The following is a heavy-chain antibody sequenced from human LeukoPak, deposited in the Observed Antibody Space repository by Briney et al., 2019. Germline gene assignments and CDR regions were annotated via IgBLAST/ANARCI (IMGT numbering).Heavy chain of an antibody. CDR2: ISYDGSNK. V-gene: IGHV3-30*04. CDR3: AREYSSSWYDYYYYYMDV. Sequence: GGSLRLSCAASGFTFSSYAIHWVRQAPGKGLEWVAVISYDGSNKYYADSVKGRFTISRDNSKNTLYLQMNSLRAEDTAVYYCAREYSSSWYDYYYYYMDVWGKGTTVTISS. D-gene: IGHD6-13*01. CDR1: GFTFSSYA. J-gene: IGHJ6*03.